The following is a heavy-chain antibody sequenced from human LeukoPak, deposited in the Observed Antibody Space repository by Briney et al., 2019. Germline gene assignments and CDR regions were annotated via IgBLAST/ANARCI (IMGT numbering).Heavy chain of an antibody. CDR1: GGSISSYY. J-gene: IGHJ4*02. D-gene: IGHD3-10*01. V-gene: IGHV4-4*07. CDR3: ARHSDYYGSGSYYNPNLYYFDY. Sequence: PSETLSLTCTVSGGSISSYYWSWIRQPAGKGLEWIGRIYTSGSTNYNPSLKSRVTMSVDTSKNQFSLKLSSVTAADTAVYYCARHSDYYGSGSYYNPNLYYFDYWGQGTLVTVSS. CDR2: IYTSGST.